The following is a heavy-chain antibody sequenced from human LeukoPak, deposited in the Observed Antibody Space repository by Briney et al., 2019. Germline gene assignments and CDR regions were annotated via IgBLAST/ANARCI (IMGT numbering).Heavy chain of an antibody. CDR1: GFTFSSYA. J-gene: IGHJ5*02. CDR3: AKDRRITIFGVVTRSRLDP. V-gene: IGHV3-23*01. Sequence: GGSLRLSCAASGFTFSSYAMSWVRQAPGKGLEWASDISGSGGSTYYADSVKGRFTISRDNSKNTLYLQMNSLRAEDTAVYYCAKDRRITIFGVVTRSRLDPWGQGTLVTVSS. CDR2: ISGSGGST. D-gene: IGHD3-3*01.